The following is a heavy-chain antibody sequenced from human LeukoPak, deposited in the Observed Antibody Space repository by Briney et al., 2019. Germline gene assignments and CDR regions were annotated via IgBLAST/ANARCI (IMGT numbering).Heavy chain of an antibody. D-gene: IGHD3-10*01. CDR1: GGSVSSGSYY. Sequence: SETLSLTCTVSGGSVSSGSYYWSWIRQPPGKGLEWIGYIYYSGSAKYNPSLKSRVTISVYTSKNQFSLKLTSVTAADTAVYYCARGFGDWGLSWFDPWGQGTLVTVSS. CDR2: IYYSGSA. J-gene: IGHJ5*02. V-gene: IGHV4-61*01. CDR3: ARGFGDWGLSWFDP.